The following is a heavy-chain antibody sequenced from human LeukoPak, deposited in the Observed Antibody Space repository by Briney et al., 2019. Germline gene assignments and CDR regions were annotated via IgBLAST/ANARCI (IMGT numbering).Heavy chain of an antibody. D-gene: IGHD3-3*01. J-gene: IGHJ6*04. Sequence: PGGSLRLSCAASGFTFSNAWMSWVRQAPGKGLEWVGRIKSKTDGGTTDYAAPVKGRFTISRDDAKNTLYLQMNSLKTEDTAVYYCTTVPVLRFLEWLLIPDVWGKGTTVTVSS. CDR3: TTVPVLRFLEWLLIPDV. CDR2: IKSKTDGGTT. CDR1: GFTFSNAW. V-gene: IGHV3-15*01.